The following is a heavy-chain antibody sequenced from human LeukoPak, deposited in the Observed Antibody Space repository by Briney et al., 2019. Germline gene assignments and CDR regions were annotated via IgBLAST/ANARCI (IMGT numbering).Heavy chain of an antibody. CDR2: ISYDGSNK. CDR3: ARGLGGYSQPIDY. CDR1: GFTFSSYG. V-gene: IGHV3-30*03. J-gene: IGHJ4*02. D-gene: IGHD3-22*01. Sequence: QPGRSLRLSCAASGFTFSSYGMHWVRQAPGKGLEWVAVISYDGSNKYYADSVKGRFTISRDNSKNTLYLQMNSLRAEATAVYYCARGLGGYSQPIDYWGQGTLVTVSS.